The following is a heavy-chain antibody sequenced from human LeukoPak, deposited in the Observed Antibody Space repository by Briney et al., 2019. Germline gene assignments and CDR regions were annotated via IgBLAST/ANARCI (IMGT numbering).Heavy chain of an antibody. J-gene: IGHJ6*02. CDR1: GFTFSSYA. CDR2: LSGSGAKT. Sequence: PGGSLRLSCAASGFTFSSYAMNWVRQAPGKGLQWVSALSGSGAKTYYADSVKGRFTISRDNSKNTLYLQMNRLRAEDTAVYYRAKDQGSYGMDVWGQGTTVTVSS. CDR3: AKDQGSYGMDV. V-gene: IGHV3-23*01.